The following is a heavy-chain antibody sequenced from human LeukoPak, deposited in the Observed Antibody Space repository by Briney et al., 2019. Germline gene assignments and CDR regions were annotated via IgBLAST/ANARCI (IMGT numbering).Heavy chain of an antibody. CDR1: GFTFDDYA. CDR2: ISWNSGSI. D-gene: IGHD5-12*01. CDR3: AKDTAIVATIRIDY. Sequence: GGSLRLSCAASGFTFDDYAMHWVRQAPGKGLEWVSGISWNSGSIGYADSVKGRFTISRDNAKNSLYLQMNSLRAEDTALYYCAKDTAIVATIRIDYWGQGTLVTVSS. V-gene: IGHV3-9*01. J-gene: IGHJ4*02.